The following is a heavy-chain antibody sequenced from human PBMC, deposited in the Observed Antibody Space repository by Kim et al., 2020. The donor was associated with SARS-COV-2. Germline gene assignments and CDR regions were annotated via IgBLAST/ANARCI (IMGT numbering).Heavy chain of an antibody. D-gene: IGHD3-22*01. Sequence: LKGRVTISVDTSKNQFSLKLSSVTAADTAVYYCARLPFFYDSSGYFRCDYWGQGTLVTVSS. J-gene: IGHJ4*02. CDR3: ARLPFFYDSSGYFRCDY. V-gene: IGHV4-39*01.